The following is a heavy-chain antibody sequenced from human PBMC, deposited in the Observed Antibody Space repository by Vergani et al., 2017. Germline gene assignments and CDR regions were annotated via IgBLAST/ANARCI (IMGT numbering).Heavy chain of an antibody. Sequence: QVQLVQSGAEVKKPGASVKVSCKASGYTFTGYYMHWVRQAPGQGLEWMGRIIPILGIANYAQKFQGRVTITADKSTSTAYMELSSLRSEDTAVYYCARDPRDGYNYAGSADDDYWGQGTLVTVSS. CDR2: IIPILGIA. CDR1: GYTFTGYY. J-gene: IGHJ4*02. D-gene: IGHD5-24*01. V-gene: IGHV1-69*09. CDR3: ARDPRDGYNYAGSADDDY.